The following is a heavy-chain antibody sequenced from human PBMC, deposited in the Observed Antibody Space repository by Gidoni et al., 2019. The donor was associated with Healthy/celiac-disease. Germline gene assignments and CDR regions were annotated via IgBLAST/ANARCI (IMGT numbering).Heavy chain of an antibody. CDR3: AHRREQQLKLDYYYYGMDV. Sequence: QITLKESGPTLVKPTQTLTLTYTFSGFSLSTSGVGVGWIRQPPGKALEWLALIYWDDDKRYSPSLKSRLTITKDTSKNQVVLTMTNMDPVDTATYYCAHRREQQLKLDYYYYGMDVWGQGTTVTVSS. J-gene: IGHJ6*02. D-gene: IGHD6-13*01. V-gene: IGHV2-5*02. CDR2: IYWDDDK. CDR1: GFSLSTSGVG.